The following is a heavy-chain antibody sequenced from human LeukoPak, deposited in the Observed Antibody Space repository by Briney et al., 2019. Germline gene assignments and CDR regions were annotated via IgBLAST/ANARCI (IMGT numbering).Heavy chain of an antibody. V-gene: IGHV4-34*01. Sequence: SETLSLTCAVFSGSVRGYYWSWIPQPPGKGLEVIRDINHGGSTNYNPSLKSRVTISVDTAKNEFSLNISSVSAADTAVYYCARGRRTLYSRIVATRFFDYWGQGTLVTVSS. J-gene: IGHJ4*02. CDR2: INHGGST. CDR1: SGSVRGYY. CDR3: ARGRRTLYSRIVATRFFDY. D-gene: IGHD5-12*01.